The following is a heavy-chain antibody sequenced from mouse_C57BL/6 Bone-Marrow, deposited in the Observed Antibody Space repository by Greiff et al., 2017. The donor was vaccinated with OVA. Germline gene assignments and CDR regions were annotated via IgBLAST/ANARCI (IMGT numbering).Heavy chain of an antibody. Sequence: EVHVVESGGGLVKPGGSLKLSCAASGFTFSSYAMPWVRQTPEKRLEWVASISDGGSYTYYPDNVKGRFTISRDNAKNNLYLQMSHLKSEDTAMYYCAGDALTFLNYGGQGTTLTVSS. CDR2: ISDGGSYT. J-gene: IGHJ2*01. CDR1: GFTFSSYA. V-gene: IGHV5-4*01. D-gene: IGHD2-13*01. CDR3: AGDALTFLNY.